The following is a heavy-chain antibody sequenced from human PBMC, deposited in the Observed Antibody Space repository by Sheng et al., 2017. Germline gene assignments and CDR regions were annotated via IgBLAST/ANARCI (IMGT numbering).Heavy chain of an antibody. J-gene: IGHJ4*02. D-gene: IGHD1-26*01. Sequence: EVQLVESGGGLVQPGGSLRLSCAASGFTFSSYWMHWVRQAPGKGLVWVSRISSDGSGTSYADSVKGRFTISRDNAKKTLYLQMNGLRAEDTAVYYCTRGGSKPIDYWGQGNPGSPSPQ. CDR2: ISSDGSGT. V-gene: IGHV3-74*01. CDR1: GFTFSSYW. CDR3: TRGGSKPIDY.